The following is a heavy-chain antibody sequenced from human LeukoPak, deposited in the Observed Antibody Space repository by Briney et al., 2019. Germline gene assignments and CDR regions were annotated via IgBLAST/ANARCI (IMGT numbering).Heavy chain of an antibody. CDR3: ARTIFGVTHGFDI. Sequence: TGGSLRLSCAASGFTFSSYAMNWVRQAPGKGLAWVSGISASGAGTDDADSVKGRFTISRDNSKNTLYLQMNSLRAEDTAVYYCARTIFGVTHGFDIWGQGTMVTVSS. V-gene: IGHV3-23*01. CDR2: ISASGAGT. J-gene: IGHJ3*02. D-gene: IGHD3-3*01. CDR1: GFTFSSYA.